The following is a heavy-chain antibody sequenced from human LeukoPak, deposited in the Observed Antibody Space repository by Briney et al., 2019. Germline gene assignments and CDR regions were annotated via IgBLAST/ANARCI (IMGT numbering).Heavy chain of an antibody. V-gene: IGHV3-30*18. Sequence: GGSLRLSCAASGFTFSSYGMHWVRQAPGKGLEWVAVISYDGSNKYYADSVKGRFTISRDNSKNTLYLQMNSLRAEDTAVYYCAKAGGRLSPNFDYWGQGTLVTVSS. D-gene: IGHD6-25*01. CDR1: GFTFSSYG. CDR2: ISYDGSNK. J-gene: IGHJ4*02. CDR3: AKAGGRLSPNFDY.